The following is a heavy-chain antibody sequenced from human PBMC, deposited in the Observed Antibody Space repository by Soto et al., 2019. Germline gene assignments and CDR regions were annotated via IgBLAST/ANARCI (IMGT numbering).Heavy chain of an antibody. D-gene: IGHD7-27*01. V-gene: IGHV4-31*03. CDR1: GGSISSGGYY. CDR2: IYYSGST. Sequence: PSETLSLTCTVSGGSISSGGYYWSWIRQHPGKGLEWIGYIYYSGSTYYNPSLKSRVTISVDTSKNQFSLKLSSVTAADTAVYYCARVVLETGDELNIDYWGQGTLVTVSS. CDR3: ARVVLETGDELNIDY. J-gene: IGHJ4*02.